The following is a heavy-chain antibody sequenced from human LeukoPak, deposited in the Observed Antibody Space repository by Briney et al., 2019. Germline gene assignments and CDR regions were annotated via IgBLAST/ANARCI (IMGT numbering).Heavy chain of an antibody. CDR2: ISGGGGST. Sequence: SGGSLRLSCAASGFTFSSYGMSWVRQAPGKGLDWVSSISGGGGSTYYADSVKGRFTISRDNSKNTLYLQMNSLRAEDTAVYYCAKEKATLQGGSGSYSPYYYYYYMDVWGKGTTVTISS. V-gene: IGHV3-23*01. D-gene: IGHD3-10*01. J-gene: IGHJ6*03. CDR1: GFTFSSYG. CDR3: AKEKATLQGGSGSYSPYYYYYYMDV.